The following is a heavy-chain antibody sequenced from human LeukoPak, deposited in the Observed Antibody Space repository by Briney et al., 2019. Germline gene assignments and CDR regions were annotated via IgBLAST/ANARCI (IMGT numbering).Heavy chain of an antibody. CDR2: INHGGST. V-gene: IGHV4-34*01. Sequence: SETLSLTCAVYGGSFSGYYWSWIRQPPGKGLEWIGEINHGGSTNYNPSLKSRVTISVDTSKNQFSLKLNSVTAADTAVYYCARHYGPWGQGTLITVSS. D-gene: IGHD3-16*01. CDR3: ARHYGP. J-gene: IGHJ5*02. CDR1: GGSFSGYY.